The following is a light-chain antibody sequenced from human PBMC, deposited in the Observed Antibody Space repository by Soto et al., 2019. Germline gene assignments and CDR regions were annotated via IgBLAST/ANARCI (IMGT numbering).Light chain of an antibody. V-gene: IGKV1-27*01. J-gene: IGKJ1*01. CDR1: QGISNY. CDR3: QKYNSAPWT. Sequence: TQMTQSPSSLSASVGDRVTITCRASQGISNYLAWYQQKPGKVPKLLMYAASTLRSGVPSRFSGSGSGTDFTLTISSLQPEDVATYYCQKYNSAPWTFGQGTTVEIK. CDR2: AAS.